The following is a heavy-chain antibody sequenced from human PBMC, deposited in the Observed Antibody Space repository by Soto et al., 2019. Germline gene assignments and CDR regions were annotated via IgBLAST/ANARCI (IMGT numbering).Heavy chain of an antibody. J-gene: IGHJ4*02. D-gene: IGHD3-9*01. CDR2: IFYSGRT. Sequence: SETLSLTCTVSGGSVSSGSHYCTWIRQPPGKGLEWIGYIFYSGRTNYSPSLRSRVSISADTSNNQFALKLSSMTAADAAVYFCVGFKSSTIFSHWGQGTLVTVSS. CDR1: GGSVSSGSHY. V-gene: IGHV4-39*01. CDR3: VGFKSSTIFSH.